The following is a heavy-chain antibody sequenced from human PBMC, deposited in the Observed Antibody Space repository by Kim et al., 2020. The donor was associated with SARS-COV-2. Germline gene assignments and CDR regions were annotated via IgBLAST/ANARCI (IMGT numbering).Heavy chain of an antibody. CDR3: TREVGGDYSVNWFDP. V-gene: IGHV3-49*03. CDR1: GFTFGDYA. Sequence: GGSLRLSCTASGFTFGDYAMSWFRQAPGKGLEWVGFIRSKAYGGTTEYAASVKGRFTISRDDSKSIAYLQMNSLKTEDTAVYYCTREVGGDYSVNWFDPWGPGTLVTVSS. CDR2: IRSKAYGGTT. J-gene: IGHJ5*02. D-gene: IGHD4-17*01.